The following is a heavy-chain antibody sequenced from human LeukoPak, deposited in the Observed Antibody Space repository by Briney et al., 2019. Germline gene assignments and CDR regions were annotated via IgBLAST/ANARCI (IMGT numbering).Heavy chain of an antibody. V-gene: IGHV4-38-2*02. Sequence: SETLSLTCTVSGYSISSGYYWGWIRQPPGKGLEWIGSIYHSGSTYYNPSLKSRVTISVDTSKNQFSLKLSSVTAADTAVYYCARDWGYYGSGSYLSPLGYWGQGTLVTVSS. CDR2: IYHSGST. J-gene: IGHJ4*02. D-gene: IGHD3-10*01. CDR3: ARDWGYYGSGSYLSPLGY. CDR1: GYSISSGYY.